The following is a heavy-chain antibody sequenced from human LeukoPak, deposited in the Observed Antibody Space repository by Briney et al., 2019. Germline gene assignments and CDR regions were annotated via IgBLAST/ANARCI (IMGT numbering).Heavy chain of an antibody. J-gene: IGHJ1*01. CDR2: MNPNSGNT. CDR1: GYTFTSYD. V-gene: IGHV1-8*01. Sequence: ASVKVSCKASGYTFTSYDINWVRQATGQGLEWMGWMNPNSGNTGYAQKFQGRVTMTRNTSISTAYMELSSLRSEDTAVYYCARAVAAAGTGAEYFQHWGQGTLVTVSS. CDR3: ARAVAAAGTGAEYFQH. D-gene: IGHD6-13*01.